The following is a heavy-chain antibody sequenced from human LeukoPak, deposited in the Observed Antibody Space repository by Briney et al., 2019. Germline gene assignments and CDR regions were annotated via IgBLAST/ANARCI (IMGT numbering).Heavy chain of an antibody. CDR1: GFTFSSYD. Sequence: GGSLRLSCAASGFTFSSYDMHWVRQAPGKGLEWVSAISGSGGSTFYADSVKGRFTISRDNSKNTLYLQMNSLRAEDTAVYYCAKGVYAFHIWGQGTKVTVSS. CDR2: ISGSGGST. D-gene: IGHD6-13*01. CDR3: AKGVYAFHI. J-gene: IGHJ3*02. V-gene: IGHV3-23*01.